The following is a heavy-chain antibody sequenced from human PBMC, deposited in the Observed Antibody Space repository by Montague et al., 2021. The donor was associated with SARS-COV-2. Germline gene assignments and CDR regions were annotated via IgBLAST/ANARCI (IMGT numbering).Heavy chain of an antibody. Sequence: SLRLSCAASGFTFTTYAMHWVRQAPGKGLEWMAVISNDGTKIYYADSVKGRFTISRDNSKNTLYLQLNRLRAEDTALYHCARDLFYIRNYYYYYGMDVWGQGTTVTV. CDR2: ISNDGTKI. CDR1: GFTFTTYA. J-gene: IGHJ6*02. V-gene: IGHV3-30*04. D-gene: IGHD2/OR15-2a*01. CDR3: ARDLFYIRNYYYYYGMDV.